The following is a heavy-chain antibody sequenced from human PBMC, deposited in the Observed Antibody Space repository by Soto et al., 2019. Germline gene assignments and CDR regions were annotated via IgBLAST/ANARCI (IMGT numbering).Heavy chain of an antibody. D-gene: IGHD2-2*01. CDR2: IDPSDSYT. Sequence: GESLKISCKGSGYSFTSYWISWVRQMPGKGLEWMGRIDPSDSYTNYSPSFQGHVTISADKSISTAYLQWSSLKASDTAMYYCARLRYCSSTSCYGGMEVWGKGTTVNAPQ. J-gene: IGHJ6*04. CDR1: GYSFTSYW. CDR3: ARLRYCSSTSCYGGMEV. V-gene: IGHV5-10-1*01.